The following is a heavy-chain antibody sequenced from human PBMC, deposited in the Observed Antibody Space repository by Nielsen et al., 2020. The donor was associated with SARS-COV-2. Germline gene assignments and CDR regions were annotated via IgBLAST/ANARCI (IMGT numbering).Heavy chain of an antibody. CDR2: ISSGSSTM. J-gene: IGHJ3*02. V-gene: IGHV3-48*04. D-gene: IGHD1-26*01. Sequence: GESLKISCAASGFAFSGYSMNWVRQAPGKGLEWLSYISSGSSTMYYADSVKGRFTISRDNAKNSVFLQMDSLRAEDTAVYYCARMIPFSGTLQSGFDIWGQGTMVTVSS. CDR1: GFAFSGYS. CDR3: ARMIPFSGTLQSGFDI.